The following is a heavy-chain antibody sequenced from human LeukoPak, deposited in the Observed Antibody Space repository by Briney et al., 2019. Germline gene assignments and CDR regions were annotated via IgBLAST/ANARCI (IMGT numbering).Heavy chain of an antibody. D-gene: IGHD5-18*01. Sequence: PGGSLRLSCAASGFTFSSYSMNWVRQAPGKGLEWVSSISSSSYIYYADSVKGRFTISRDNAKNSLYLQMNSLRAEDTAVYYCARAGDTATIYYYYYYMDVWGKGTTVTVSS. CDR1: GFTFSSYS. CDR2: ISSSSYI. CDR3: ARAGDTATIYYYYYYMDV. J-gene: IGHJ6*03. V-gene: IGHV3-21*01.